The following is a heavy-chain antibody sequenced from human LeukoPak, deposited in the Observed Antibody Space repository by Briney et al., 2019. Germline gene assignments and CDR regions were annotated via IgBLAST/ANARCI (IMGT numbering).Heavy chain of an antibody. CDR1: GYTFTSYD. D-gene: IGHD4-17*01. Sequence: ASVKVSCKASGYTFTSYDISWVRQATGQGLEWMGWMNPNSGNTGYAQKFQGRVTMTRNTSISTAYMELSSLRSEDTAVYYCARETTVTPYYYYYGMDVWGQGTTVTVSS. V-gene: IGHV1-8*01. CDR3: ARETTVTPYYYYYGMDV. CDR2: MNPNSGNT. J-gene: IGHJ6*02.